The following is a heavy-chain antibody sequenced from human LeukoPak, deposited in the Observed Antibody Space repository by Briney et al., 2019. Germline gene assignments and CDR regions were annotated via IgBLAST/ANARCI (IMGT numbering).Heavy chain of an antibody. CDR2: INPNSGGT. Sequence: GASVKVSCKASGYTFTGYYMHWVRQAPGQGLEWMGRINPNSGGTNYAQKFQGRVTMTRDTSISTAYMELSRLRSDDTAVYYCARGWHAQYNWFDSWGQGTLVTVSS. V-gene: IGHV1-2*06. J-gene: IGHJ5*01. CDR3: ARGWHAQYNWFDS. CDR1: GYTFTGYY. D-gene: IGHD6-13*01.